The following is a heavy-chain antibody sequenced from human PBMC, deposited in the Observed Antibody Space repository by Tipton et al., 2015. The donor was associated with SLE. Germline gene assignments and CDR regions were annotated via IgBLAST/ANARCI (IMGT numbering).Heavy chain of an antibody. CDR2: ISSSSSYI. Sequence: SLRLSCAASGFTFSSYSMNWVRQATGKGLEWVSSISSSSSYIYYADSVKGRFTISRDNAKNSLYLQMNSLRAEDTAVYYCARGVSYGPYYFDYWGQGTLVTVSS. CDR3: ARGVSYGPYYFDY. J-gene: IGHJ4*02. V-gene: IGHV3-21*03. D-gene: IGHD5-18*01. CDR1: GFTFSSYS.